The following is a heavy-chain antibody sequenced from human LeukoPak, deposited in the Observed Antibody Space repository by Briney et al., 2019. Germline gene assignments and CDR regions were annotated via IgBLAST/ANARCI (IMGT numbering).Heavy chain of an antibody. D-gene: IGHD3-9*01. J-gene: IGHJ4*02. Sequence: SQTLSLTCAVSGDSVSSNSAVWNWIRQAPSRGLEWLGKTYYRSKWNKGYAISVKSRISINPDTSKNQFTLQLNSVTPEDAAVYYCARGDIAFDYWGQGTLVTVSS. CDR1: GDSVSSNSAV. CDR3: ARGDIAFDY. V-gene: IGHV6-1*01. CDR2: TYYRSKWNK.